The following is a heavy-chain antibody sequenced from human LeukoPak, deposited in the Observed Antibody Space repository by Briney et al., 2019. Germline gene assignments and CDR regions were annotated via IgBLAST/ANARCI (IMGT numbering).Heavy chain of an antibody. CDR3: ASGRGTIFGVESFDY. CDR1: GGTFSSYA. CDR2: IIPIFGTA. V-gene: IGHV1-69*05. Sequence: SVKVSCKASGGTFSSYAINWVRQAPGQGLEWMGGIIPIFGTANYAQKFQGRVTITTDESTSTAYMELSSLRSEDTAVYYCASGRGTIFGVESFDYWGQGTLVTVSS. J-gene: IGHJ4*02. D-gene: IGHD3-3*01.